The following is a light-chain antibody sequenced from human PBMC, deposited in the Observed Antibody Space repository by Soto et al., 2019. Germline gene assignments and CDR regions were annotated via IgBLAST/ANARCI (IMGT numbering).Light chain of an antibody. J-gene: IGLJ7*01. Sequence: QSVLTQPPSVSGAPGQRVTISCTGSSSNIGAGYDVHWYQQLPGTAPKVLIYGNTNRPSGVPDRFSGSKSGTSAFLAITGLQAEDEADYYCQSYDSSLSGFAVFGGGTQLTVL. V-gene: IGLV1-40*01. CDR3: QSYDSSLSGFAV. CDR1: SSNIGAGYD. CDR2: GNT.